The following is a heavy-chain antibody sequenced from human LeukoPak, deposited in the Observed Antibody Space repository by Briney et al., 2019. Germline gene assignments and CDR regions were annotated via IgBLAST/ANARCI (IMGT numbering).Heavy chain of an antibody. D-gene: IGHD3-10*01. CDR1: GFTFSDYY. V-gene: IGHV3-11*05. CDR2: ISSSSSYT. CDR3: ARDNGDGSGSNWFDP. Sequence: PGGSLRLSCAASGFTFSDYYMSWIRQAPGKGLEWVSYISSSSSYTNYADSVKGRFTISRDNAKNSLYLQMNSLRAADTAVYYCARDNGDGSGSNWFDPWGQGTLVTVSS. J-gene: IGHJ5*02.